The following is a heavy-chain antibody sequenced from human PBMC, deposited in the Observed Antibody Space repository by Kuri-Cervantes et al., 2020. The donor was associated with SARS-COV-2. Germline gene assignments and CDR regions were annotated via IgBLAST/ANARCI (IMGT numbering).Heavy chain of an antibody. CDR1: GFSLSTSGMC. J-gene: IGHJ4*02. D-gene: IGHD4-11*01. CDR3: VRRRAATVIADY. CDR2: IDWDDDK. V-gene: IGHV2-70*11. Sequence: CGPTLVKPKQNPTLTSPHSGFSLSTSGMCVSWIRQPPGKALEWLARIDWDDDKYYSTSLNTRLSISKDTSKDQVVLTMTNMDPVDTATYYYVRRRAATVIADYWGQGTLVTVSS.